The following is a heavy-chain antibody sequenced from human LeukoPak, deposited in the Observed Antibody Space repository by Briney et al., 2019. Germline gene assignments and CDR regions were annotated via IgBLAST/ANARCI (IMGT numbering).Heavy chain of an antibody. D-gene: IGHD3-10*01. V-gene: IGHV3-21*01. CDR1: EFIFTTYS. CDR2: ISSRSTYT. Sequence: GGSLRLSCAASEFIFTTYSMSWVRQAPGKGLEWVSSISSRSTYTYYADPVKGRFAISRDNAKNSLYLQMNSLRVEDTAVYYCARSQFGELLNGFDSWGQGTLVTVSS. J-gene: IGHJ4*02. CDR3: ARSQFGELLNGFDS.